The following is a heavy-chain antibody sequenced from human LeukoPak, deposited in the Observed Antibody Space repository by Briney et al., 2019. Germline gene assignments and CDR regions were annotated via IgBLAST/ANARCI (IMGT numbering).Heavy chain of an antibody. J-gene: IGHJ4*02. D-gene: IGHD6-6*01. V-gene: IGHV1-69*01. CDR1: GGTFSSYA. CDR2: IIPIFGTA. Sequence: GASVKVSCKASGGTFSSYAISWVRQAPGQGLEWMGGIIPIFGTANYAQKFQGRVTITADESTSTAYMELSSLRSEDTAVYYCAREGPLDEYSSSSAPLDYWGQGTLVTVSS. CDR3: AREGPLDEYSSSSAPLDY.